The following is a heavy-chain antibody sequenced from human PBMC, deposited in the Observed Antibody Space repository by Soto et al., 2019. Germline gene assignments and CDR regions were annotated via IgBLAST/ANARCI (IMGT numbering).Heavy chain of an antibody. CDR1: GFTFSSYT. CDR2: ISSNGGST. V-gene: IGHV3-64*01. Sequence: EVQLVESGGGLVQPGGSLRLSCAASGFTFSSYTMHWVRQAPGKGLEYVSAISSNGGSTYYANSVKGRFTISRDNSKNTRYLQMGSLRAEDMAVYYCARGAPFDYWGQGTLVTVSS. J-gene: IGHJ4*02. D-gene: IGHD3-16*01. CDR3: ARGAPFDY.